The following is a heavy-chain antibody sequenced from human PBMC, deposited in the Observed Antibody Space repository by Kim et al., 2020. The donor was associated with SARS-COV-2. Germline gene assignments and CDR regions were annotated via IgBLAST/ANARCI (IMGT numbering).Heavy chain of an antibody. Sequence: SETLSLTCAVYGGSISGYYWSWIRQPPGKGLEWIGEINHSGSTNYNPSLKSRVTISVDTSKNQFSLKLSSVTAADTAVYYCARGTRQWPVRGPYYYYMDVWGKGTTVTVS. D-gene: IGHD6-19*01. V-gene: IGHV4-34*01. J-gene: IGHJ6*03. CDR3: ARGTRQWPVRGPYYYYMDV. CDR1: GGSISGYY. CDR2: INHSGST.